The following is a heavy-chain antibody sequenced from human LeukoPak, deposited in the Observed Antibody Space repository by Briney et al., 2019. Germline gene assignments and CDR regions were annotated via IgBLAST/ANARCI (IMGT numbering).Heavy chain of an antibody. V-gene: IGHV3-7*01. CDR1: GFTFSSHH. J-gene: IGHJ4*02. CDR2: IKPDGSEK. D-gene: IGHD2-2*01. Sequence: PGGSLRLSCVASGFTFSSHHMNWVRQTPGEGLESVATIKPDGSEKYYVDSVKGRFTISRDNAKSSLYLQMNSLRAEDTGVYFCARMSSYCDYWGQGTLVTVSS. CDR3: ARMSSYCDY.